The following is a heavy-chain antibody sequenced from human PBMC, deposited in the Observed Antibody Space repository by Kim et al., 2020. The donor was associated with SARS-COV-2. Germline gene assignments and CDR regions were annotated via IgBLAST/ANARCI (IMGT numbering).Heavy chain of an antibody. CDR1: GGSFSGYY. J-gene: IGHJ5*02. CDR2: INHSGST. Sequence: SETLSLTCAVYGGSFSGYYWSWIRQPPGKGLEWIGEINHSGSTNYNPSLKSRVTISVDTSKNQFSLKLSSVTAAETAVYYCARGRRGIAAVGTGWFDPGGQGTLFTVSS. D-gene: IGHD6-13*01. V-gene: IGHV4-34*01. CDR3: ARGRRGIAAVGTGWFDP.